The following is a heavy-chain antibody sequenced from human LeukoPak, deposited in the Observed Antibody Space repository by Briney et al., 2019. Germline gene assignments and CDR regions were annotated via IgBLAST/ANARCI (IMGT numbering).Heavy chain of an antibody. CDR2: INGDGSST. Sequence: PGGSLRLSCAATGLTFSNYWMHWVRQAPGKGLVWVSRINGDGSSTTYADSVKGRFTISRDNAKNTLYLQMNSLRAEDTAFYYCVRSCSSAGCYGLFDYWGQGALVTVSS. J-gene: IGHJ4*02. CDR1: GLTFSNYW. CDR3: VRSCSSAGCYGLFDY. D-gene: IGHD2-2*01. V-gene: IGHV3-74*01.